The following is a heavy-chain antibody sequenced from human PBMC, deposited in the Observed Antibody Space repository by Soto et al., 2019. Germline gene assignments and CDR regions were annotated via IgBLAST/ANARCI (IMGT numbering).Heavy chain of an antibody. J-gene: IGHJ4*02. CDR1: GGSISSGDYY. D-gene: IGHD3-10*01. CDR3: ARGLRFGELSYPIDY. Sequence: PSETLSLTCTVSGGSISSGDYYWSWIRQPPGKGLEWIGYIYYSGSTYYNPSLKSRVTISVDTSKNQFSLKLSSVTAADTAVYYCARGLRFGELSYPIDYWGQGTLVTVSS. V-gene: IGHV4-30-4*01. CDR2: IYYSGST.